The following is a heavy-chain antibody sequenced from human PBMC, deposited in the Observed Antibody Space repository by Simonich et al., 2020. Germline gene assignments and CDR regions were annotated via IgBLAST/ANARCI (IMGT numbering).Heavy chain of an antibody. J-gene: IGHJ3*02. V-gene: IGHV3-48*01. D-gene: IGHD5-12*01. CDR2: IRSSSSTI. CDR1: GFTFSSYS. CDR3: ARDSSYYAFDI. Sequence: EVQLVESGGGLVQPGGSLRLSCAASGFTFSSYSMNWVRQAPGKGLEWVSYIRSSSSTIYHADSVKGRFTISRDNAKNSLYLQMNSLRAEDTAVYYCARDSSYYAFDIWGQGTMVTVSS.